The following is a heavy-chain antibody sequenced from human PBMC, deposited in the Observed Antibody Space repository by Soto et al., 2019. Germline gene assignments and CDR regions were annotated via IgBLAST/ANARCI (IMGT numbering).Heavy chain of an antibody. V-gene: IGHV3-11*06. CDR2: ISSSSSYT. Sequence: PGGSLRLSCAASGFTFSDYYMSWIRQAPGKGLEWVSYISSSSSYTNYADSVKGRFTISRDNAKNSLYLQMNSLRAEDTAVYYCARDFPQGIDYGMDVWGQGTTVTVSS. J-gene: IGHJ6*02. CDR1: GFTFSDYY. CDR3: ARDFPQGIDYGMDV.